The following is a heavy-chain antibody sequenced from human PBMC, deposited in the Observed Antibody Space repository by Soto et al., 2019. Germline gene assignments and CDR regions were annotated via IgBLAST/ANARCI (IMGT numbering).Heavy chain of an antibody. V-gene: IGHV1-18*01. D-gene: IGHD6-13*01. CDR1: GYTFTSYG. J-gene: IGHJ6*03. CDR3: ARDDKSSSWRLYYYYYYMDV. Sequence: ASVKVSCKASGYTFTSYGISWVRQAPGQGLEWMGWISAYNGNTNYAQKLQGRVTMTTDTSTSTAYMELRSLRSDDTAVYYCARDDKSSSWRLYYYYYYMDVWGKGTTVTVSS. CDR2: ISAYNGNT.